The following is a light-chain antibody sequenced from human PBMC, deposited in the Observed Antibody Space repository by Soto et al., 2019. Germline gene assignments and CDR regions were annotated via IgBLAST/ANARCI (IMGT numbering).Light chain of an antibody. J-gene: IGKJ3*01. Sequence: IQLTQSPSSLSASVEDRVTITCRASQGISSYLAWYQQNPGKAPKLLIYAACTLQSGVPSRFSGSGSGTDFTLTISSLQPEDFATYYCQQLNSYPTFGPGTKVDIK. CDR3: QQLNSYPT. CDR2: AAC. CDR1: QGISSY. V-gene: IGKV1-9*01.